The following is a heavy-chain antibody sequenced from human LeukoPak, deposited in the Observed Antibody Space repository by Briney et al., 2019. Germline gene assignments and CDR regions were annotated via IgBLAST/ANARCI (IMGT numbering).Heavy chain of an antibody. CDR3: ARGGLEYYTQGRLDF. V-gene: IGHV1-18*01. Sequence: GASVKVSCKTSGYNFTTYGISWVRQAPGQGLEWMGWISGYNGNAKYEQKFEGRVTMTTDTSTTTAYMELRSLRSDDTAVYYCARGGLEYYTQGRLDFWGQGTLVTVSS. J-gene: IGHJ4*02. CDR2: ISGYNGNA. D-gene: IGHD3-3*01. CDR1: GYNFTTYG.